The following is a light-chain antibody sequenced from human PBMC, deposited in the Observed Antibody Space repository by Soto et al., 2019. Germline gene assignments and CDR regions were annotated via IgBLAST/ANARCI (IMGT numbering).Light chain of an antibody. CDR2: GAS. CDR1: QSVSSN. V-gene: IGKV3-15*01. Sequence: EIVMTQSPATLSVSPGERATLSCRASQSVSSNLAWYQQKPGQAPRILIYGASTTATGIPARFSGSGSGTKFTLSISSLLSEYFAVYYCQQYNNWPPWTFGQGTKVEIK. CDR3: QQYNNWPPWT. J-gene: IGKJ1*01.